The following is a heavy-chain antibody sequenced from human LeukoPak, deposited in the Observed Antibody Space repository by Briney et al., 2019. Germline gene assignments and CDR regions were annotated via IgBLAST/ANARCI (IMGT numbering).Heavy chain of an antibody. J-gene: IGHJ6*02. Sequence: EWVSVISSDGXTYYADSVKCRFTISSDNSRNTLSLQMHGLRADDTAVYYCARGQEQFSSPWQWGPRRKNFYYYGMDVWG. CDR2: ISSDGXT. D-gene: IGHD6-19*01. V-gene: IGHV3-66*01. CDR3: ARGQEQFSSPWQWGPRRKNFYYYGMDV.